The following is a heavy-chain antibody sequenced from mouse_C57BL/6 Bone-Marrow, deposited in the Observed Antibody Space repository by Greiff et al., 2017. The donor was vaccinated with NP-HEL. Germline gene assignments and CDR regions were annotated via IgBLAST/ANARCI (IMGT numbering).Heavy chain of an antibody. CDR2: IYPGDGDT. V-gene: IGHV1-82*01. CDR1: GYAFSSSW. CDR3: ARPRGGYFDY. Sequence: QVQLKQSGPELVKPGASVKISCKASGYAFSSSWMNWVKQRPGKGLEWIGRIYPGDGDTNYNGKFKGKATLTADKSSSIAYMQLSSLTSEDSAVYFCARPRGGYFDYWGQGTTLTVSS. J-gene: IGHJ2*01.